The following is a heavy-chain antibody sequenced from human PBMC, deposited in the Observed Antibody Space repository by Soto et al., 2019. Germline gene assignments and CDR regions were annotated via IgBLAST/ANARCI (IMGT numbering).Heavy chain of an antibody. CDR3: VRDDVTVDPLFDF. V-gene: IGHV3-30-3*01. CDR1: GFIFSRYA. CDR2: TSDDGSNE. D-gene: IGHD4-17*01. Sequence: QVPLVESGGGVVQPGGSLRLSCAASGFIFSRYAIHWVRQAPGKGLEWVALTSDDGSNEYYADSVKGRFSISRDNPKNTVSLQMNSLTGEDTAVYFCVRDDVTVDPLFDFWGQGTLVTVSS. J-gene: IGHJ4*02.